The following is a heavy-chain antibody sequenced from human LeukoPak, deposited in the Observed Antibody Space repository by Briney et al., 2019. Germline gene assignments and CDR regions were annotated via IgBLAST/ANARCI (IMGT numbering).Heavy chain of an antibody. V-gene: IGHV4-34*01. D-gene: IGHD3-22*01. CDR1: GGSFSGYY. Sequence: SETLSLTCAVYGGSFSGYYWSWIRQPPGKGLEWIGEINHSGSTNYNPSLKSRVTISVDTSENQFSLKLSSVTAADTAVYYCARVYAPYYYDSSGYFGYWGQGTLVTVSS. CDR2: INHSGST. J-gene: IGHJ4*02. CDR3: ARVYAPYYYDSSGYFGY.